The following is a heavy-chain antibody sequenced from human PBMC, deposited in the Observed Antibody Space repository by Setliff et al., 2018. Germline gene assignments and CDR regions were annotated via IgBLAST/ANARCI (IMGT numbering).Heavy chain of an antibody. CDR2: IYYSGSTS. CDR3: ARDTYNSEWYGQWSFDF. Sequence: PSETLSLTCTVSGGSISSGGYYWSWIRQHPGKGLEWIGYIYYSGSTSYYNPSLKSRVTISVDTSKNQFSLKLRSLRSDDTAVYYCARDTYNSEWYGQWSFDFWGQGTLVTVSS. CDR1: GGSISSGGYY. J-gene: IGHJ4*02. D-gene: IGHD6-25*01. V-gene: IGHV4-31*03.